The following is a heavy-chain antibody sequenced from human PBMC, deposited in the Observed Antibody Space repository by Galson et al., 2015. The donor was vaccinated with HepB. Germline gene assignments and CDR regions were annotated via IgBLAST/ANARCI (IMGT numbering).Heavy chain of an antibody. Sequence: SLRLSCAASGFTFDDYAMHWVRQAPGKGLEWVSGISWNGARIDYADSVKGRFTISRDNAKNSLYLQMNSLRAEDTALYYCAKDVISGGSTNFYYFNHWGQGTLVTVSS. J-gene: IGHJ4*02. CDR1: GFTFDDYA. V-gene: IGHV3-9*01. CDR2: ISWNGARI. D-gene: IGHD2-2*01. CDR3: AKDVISGGSTNFYYFNH.